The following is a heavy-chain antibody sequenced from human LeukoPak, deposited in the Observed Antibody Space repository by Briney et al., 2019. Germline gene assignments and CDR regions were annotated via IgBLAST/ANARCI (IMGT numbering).Heavy chain of an antibody. Sequence: SETLSLTCAVYGGSFSGYYWSWIRQPPGKGLEWIGEINHSGSTNYNPSLKSRVTISVDTSKNQFSLKLSSVTAADTAVYYCARDFDYWGQGTLVTVSS. CDR1: GGSFSGYY. V-gene: IGHV4-34*01. CDR3: ARDFDY. CDR2: INHSGST. J-gene: IGHJ4*02.